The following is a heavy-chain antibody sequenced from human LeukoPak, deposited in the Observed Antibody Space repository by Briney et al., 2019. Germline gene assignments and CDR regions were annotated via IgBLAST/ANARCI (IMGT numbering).Heavy chain of an antibody. CDR2: IIGRGGNT. Sequence: GGSLRLSCAASGFTFSSYAMSWVRQSPGKGLEWVSAIIGRGGNTYSADSVKGRCTVSRDNSKKTLFLQMNSLRAEDTAVYYCAKGMSATSGYLELEYWGQGTLVIVS. D-gene: IGHD5-12*01. CDR1: GFTFSSYA. CDR3: AKGMSATSGYLELEY. J-gene: IGHJ4*02. V-gene: IGHV3-23*01.